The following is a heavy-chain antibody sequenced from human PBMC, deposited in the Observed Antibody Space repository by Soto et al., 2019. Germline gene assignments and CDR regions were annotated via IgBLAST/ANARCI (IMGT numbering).Heavy chain of an antibody. V-gene: IGHV3-33*01. Sequence: PGGSLRLSCAASGFIFSNYGMHWVRQAPGKGLEWVAAIWYDGSNEYYVDSVKGRFTISRDNSKITLYLEMNSLRAEDTAVYYCARDRRITNIAARNTFDYWGQGTLVTVAS. CDR1: GFIFSNYG. J-gene: IGHJ4*02. CDR2: IWYDGSNE. D-gene: IGHD6-6*01. CDR3: ARDRRITNIAARNTFDY.